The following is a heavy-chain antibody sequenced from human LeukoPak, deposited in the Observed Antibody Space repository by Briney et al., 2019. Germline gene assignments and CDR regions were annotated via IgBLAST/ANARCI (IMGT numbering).Heavy chain of an antibody. D-gene: IGHD6-6*01. V-gene: IGHV1-69*05. Sequence: ASVTVSCKASGGTFSSYAISWVRQAPGQGLEWMGGIIPIFGTANYAQKFQGRVTITTDESTSTAYMELSSLRSEDTAVYYCASCEYSSSNFDYWGQGTLVTVSS. J-gene: IGHJ4*02. CDR3: ASCEYSSSNFDY. CDR1: GGTFSSYA. CDR2: IIPIFGTA.